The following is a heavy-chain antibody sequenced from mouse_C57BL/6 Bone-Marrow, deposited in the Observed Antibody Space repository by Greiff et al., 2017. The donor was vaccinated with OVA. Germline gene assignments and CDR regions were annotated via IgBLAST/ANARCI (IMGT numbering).Heavy chain of an antibody. V-gene: IGHV3-6*01. J-gene: IGHJ3*01. CDR3: VREGWDYDAWFAY. CDR1: GYSITSGHY. D-gene: IGHD2-4*01. CDR2: ISYDGSN. Sequence: VQLQQSGPGLVKPSQSLSLTCSVTGYSITSGHYWNWIRQFPGNKLEWMGYISYDGSNNYNPSLKNRISITRDTSKNQFFLKLNSVTTEDTATYYCVREGWDYDAWFAYWGQGTLVTVSA.